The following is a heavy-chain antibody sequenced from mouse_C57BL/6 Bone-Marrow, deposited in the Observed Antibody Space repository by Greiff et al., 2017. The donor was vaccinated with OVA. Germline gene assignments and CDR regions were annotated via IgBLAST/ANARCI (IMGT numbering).Heavy chain of an antibody. CDR3: ARLAYGSTYWYFDV. CDR2: INPGSGGT. J-gene: IGHJ1*03. D-gene: IGHD1-1*01. CDR1: GYAFTNYL. V-gene: IGHV1-54*01. Sequence: VQLQQSGAELVRPGTSVKVSCKASGYAFTNYLIEWVKQRPGQGLEWIGVINPGSGGTNYNEKFKGKATLTADKSSSTAYMQLSSLTSEDSAVYFCARLAYGSTYWYFDVWGTGTTVTVSS.